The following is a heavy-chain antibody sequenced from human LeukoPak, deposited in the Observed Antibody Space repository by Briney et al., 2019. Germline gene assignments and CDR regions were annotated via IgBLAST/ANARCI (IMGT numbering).Heavy chain of an antibody. V-gene: IGHV4-38-2*01. Sequence: KPSETLSLTCAVPGYSISSGYYWGWIRQPPGKGLEWIGSIYHSGGTYYNASLKSRVIISVDTSKNQFSLKLSSVTAADTAVYYCARRAADEAMIRGANPYFDYWGQGTLVTVSS. CDR3: ARRAADEAMIRGANPYFDY. D-gene: IGHD3-10*01. CDR2: IYHSGGT. CDR1: GYSISSGYY. J-gene: IGHJ4*02.